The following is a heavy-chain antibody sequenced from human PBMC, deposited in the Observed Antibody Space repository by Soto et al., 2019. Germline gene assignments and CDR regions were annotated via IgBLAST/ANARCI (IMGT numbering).Heavy chain of an antibody. D-gene: IGHD3-3*01. Sequence: GESLKISCKGSGYSFTSYWISWVRQMPGKGLEWMGRIDPSDSYTNYSPSFQGHVTISADKSISTAYLQWSSLKASDTAMYYCARHHDFWSGYSHQYYYGMDVWGQGTTVTVSS. CDR2: IDPSDSYT. V-gene: IGHV5-10-1*01. CDR1: GYSFTSYW. CDR3: ARHHDFWSGYSHQYYYGMDV. J-gene: IGHJ6*02.